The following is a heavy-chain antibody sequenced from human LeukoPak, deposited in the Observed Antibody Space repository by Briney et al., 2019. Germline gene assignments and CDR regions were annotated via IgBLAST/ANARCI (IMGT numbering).Heavy chain of an antibody. CDR3: ARGVYYYDSSGYYYFDY. Sequence: ASVTVSCKASGYTFTSYGISWVRQAPGQGLEWMGWISAYNGNTNYAQKLQGRVTMTTDTSTSTAYMELRSLRSDDTAVYYCARGVYYYDSSGYYYFDYWGQGTLVTVSS. V-gene: IGHV1-18*01. D-gene: IGHD3-22*01. CDR1: GYTFTSYG. J-gene: IGHJ4*02. CDR2: ISAYNGNT.